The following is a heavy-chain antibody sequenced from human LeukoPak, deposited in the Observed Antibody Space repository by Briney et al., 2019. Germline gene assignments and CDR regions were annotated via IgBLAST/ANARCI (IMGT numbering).Heavy chain of an antibody. Sequence: GASVKVSCKASGGTFSSYAISWVRQAPGQGLEWMGGIIPIFGTANYAQKFPGRVTITADESTSTAYMELSSLRSEDTAVYYCARVDYYDSRAFDYWGQGTLVTVSS. CDR2: IIPIFGTA. V-gene: IGHV1-69*13. CDR1: GGTFSSYA. CDR3: ARVDYYDSRAFDY. D-gene: IGHD3-22*01. J-gene: IGHJ4*02.